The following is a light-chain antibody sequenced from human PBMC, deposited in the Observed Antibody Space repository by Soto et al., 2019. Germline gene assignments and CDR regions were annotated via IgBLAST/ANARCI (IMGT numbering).Light chain of an antibody. Sequence: DIQMTQSPSTLSASIGDRVTITCRASQSISSWLAWYQQKPGEAPKLLIYKASTLQSGVPSRFSGSGSGTEFTLTISSLQPGDFATYYCQQYNSYSLTFGGGTEVEI. CDR3: QQYNSYSLT. CDR1: QSISSW. J-gene: IGKJ4*01. V-gene: IGKV1-5*03. CDR2: KAS.